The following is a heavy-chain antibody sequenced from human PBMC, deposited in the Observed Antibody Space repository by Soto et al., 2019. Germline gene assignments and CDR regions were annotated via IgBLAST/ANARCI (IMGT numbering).Heavy chain of an antibody. J-gene: IGHJ5*02. CDR1: VYTFTCYY. CDR3: ARDPSSTSNNP. CDR2: INPNSGGT. D-gene: IGHD2-2*01. Sequence: GXSVKISFKASVYTFTCYYMHWVRQAPGQGLEWMGWINPNSGGTNYAQKFQGRVTMTRDTSISTAYMELSRLRSDDTAVYYCARDPSSTSNNPWGQGTLVTVSS. V-gene: IGHV1-2*02.